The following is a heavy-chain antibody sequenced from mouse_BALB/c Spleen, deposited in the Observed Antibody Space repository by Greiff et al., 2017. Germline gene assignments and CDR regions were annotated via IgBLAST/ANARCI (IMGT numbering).Heavy chain of an antibody. CDR1: GFTFSSYG. CDR3: ARERTENFDY. V-gene: IGHV5-6*01. Sequence: EVKLMESGGDLVKPGGSLKLSCAASGFTFSSYGMSWVRQTPDKRLEWVATISSGGSYTYYPDSVKGRFTISRDNAKNTLYLQMSSLKSEDTAMYYCARERTENFDYWGQGTTLTVSS. D-gene: IGHD4-1*01. J-gene: IGHJ2*01. CDR2: ISSGGSYT.